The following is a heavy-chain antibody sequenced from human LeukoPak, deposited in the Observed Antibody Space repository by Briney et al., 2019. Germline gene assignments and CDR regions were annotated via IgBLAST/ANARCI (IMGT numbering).Heavy chain of an antibody. Sequence: GGSLRLSCAASGFTFSSYAMSWVRQAPGKGLEWDSAISGSRGSTSYAASVKGRFTISRDNSKNTLYLQMNCLRAEDTAVYYCAKAPRGYCSSTSCYTPRYFDYWGQGTLVTVSS. V-gene: IGHV3-23*01. D-gene: IGHD2-2*02. CDR1: GFTFSSYA. CDR3: AKAPRGYCSSTSCYTPRYFDY. CDR2: ISGSRGST. J-gene: IGHJ4*02.